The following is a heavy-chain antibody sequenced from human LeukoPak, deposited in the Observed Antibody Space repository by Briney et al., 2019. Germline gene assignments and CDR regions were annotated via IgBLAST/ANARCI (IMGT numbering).Heavy chain of an antibody. D-gene: IGHD3-16*02. CDR3: ARQITFGGVIAPDAFDI. J-gene: IGHJ3*02. V-gene: IGHV4-30-2*01. Sequence: SETLSLTCAVSGGSISSGGYSWSWIRQPPGKGLEWIGYIYHSGSTYYNPSLKSRVTISVDRSKNQFSLKLGSVTAADTAVYYCARQITFGGVIAPDAFDIWGQGTMVTVSS. CDR1: GGSISSGGYS. CDR2: IYHSGST.